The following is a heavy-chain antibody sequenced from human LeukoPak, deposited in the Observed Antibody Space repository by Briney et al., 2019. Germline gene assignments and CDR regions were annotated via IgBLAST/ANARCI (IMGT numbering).Heavy chain of an antibody. J-gene: IGHJ4*02. V-gene: IGHV4-4*07. CDR1: GGSISSNY. CDR3: AKAGYFDWLALGY. CDR2: IYTSVST. Sequence: SETLSLTCTVSGGSISSNYWSWIRQPAGKGLEWIGRIYTSVSTNYNPSLKSRVTMPVDTSKNQFSLKLSSVTAADTAVYYCAKAGYFDWLALGYWGQGTLVTVAS. D-gene: IGHD3-9*01.